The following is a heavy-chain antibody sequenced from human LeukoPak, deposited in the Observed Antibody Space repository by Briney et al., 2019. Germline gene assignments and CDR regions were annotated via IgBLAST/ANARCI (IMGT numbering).Heavy chain of an antibody. CDR1: GFTFSNAW. D-gene: IGHD3-22*01. CDR3: TARSGGYYYDFDY. Sequence: GGSLRLSCAASGFTFSNAWMSWVRQAPGKGLEWVGRIKSKTDGGTTDYTAPVKGRFTISRDDSKNTLYLQMNSLKTEDTAVYYCTARSGGYYYDFDYWGQGTLVTVSS. J-gene: IGHJ4*02. V-gene: IGHV3-15*01. CDR2: IKSKTDGGTT.